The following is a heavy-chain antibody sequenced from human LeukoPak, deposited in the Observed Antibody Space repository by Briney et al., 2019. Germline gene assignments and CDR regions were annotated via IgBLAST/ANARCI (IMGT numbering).Heavy chain of an antibody. V-gene: IGHV4-30-4*01. CDR1: GGSISSGDYY. CDR2: IYYSGST. CDR3: ARSVLYYYDSSGPQDAFDI. Sequence: PSETLSLTCTVSGGSISSGDYYWSWIRQPPGKGLEWIGYIYYSGSTYYNPSLKSRVTISVDTSKNQFSLKLSSVTAADTAVYYCARSVLYYYDSSGPQDAFDIWGQGTMVTVSS. D-gene: IGHD3-22*01. J-gene: IGHJ3*02.